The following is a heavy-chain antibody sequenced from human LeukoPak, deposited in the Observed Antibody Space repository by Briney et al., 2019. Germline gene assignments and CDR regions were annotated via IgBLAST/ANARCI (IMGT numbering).Heavy chain of an antibody. CDR2: INSDGRST. Sequence: GGSLRLSCAASGFTFSSYWMRWVRQAPGKGLVWVSRINSDGRSTSYADSVKGRFTISRDNAKNTLYLQMNSLRAEDTAVYYCAQEGTGDYYFDYWGQGTLVTVSS. J-gene: IGHJ4*02. CDR1: GFTFSSYW. D-gene: IGHD7-27*01. CDR3: AQEGTGDYYFDY. V-gene: IGHV3-74*01.